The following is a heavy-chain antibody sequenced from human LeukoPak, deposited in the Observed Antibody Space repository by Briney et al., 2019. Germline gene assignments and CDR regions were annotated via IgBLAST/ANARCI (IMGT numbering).Heavy chain of an antibody. J-gene: IGHJ4*02. Sequence: GGSLRLSCAASGFTFSGYWMSWVRQAPGKGLEWVAFIRYDGSNKYYADSVKGRFTISRDNSKNTLYLQMNSLRAEDTAVYYCAKDRRAYYDSSGFDYWGRGTLVTVSS. CDR2: IRYDGSNK. CDR3: AKDRRAYYDSSGFDY. CDR1: GFTFSGYW. D-gene: IGHD3-22*01. V-gene: IGHV3-30*02.